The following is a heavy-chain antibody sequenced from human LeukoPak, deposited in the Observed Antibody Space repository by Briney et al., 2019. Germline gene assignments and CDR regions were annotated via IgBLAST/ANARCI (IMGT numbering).Heavy chain of an antibody. V-gene: IGHV4-34*01. Sequence: SETLSLTCAVYGGPFSGYYWSWIRQPPGKGLEWIGEINHSGSTNYNPSLKSRVTISVDTSKNQFSLKLSSVTAADTAVYYCARLADYDFWSGHPDWGQGTLVTVSS. J-gene: IGHJ4*02. CDR2: INHSGST. CDR3: ARLADYDFWSGHPD. D-gene: IGHD3-3*01. CDR1: GGPFSGYY.